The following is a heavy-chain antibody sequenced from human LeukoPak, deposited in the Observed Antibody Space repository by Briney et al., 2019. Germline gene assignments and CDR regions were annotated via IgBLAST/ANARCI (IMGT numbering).Heavy chain of an antibody. J-gene: IGHJ6*03. D-gene: IGHD2-21*01. V-gene: IGHV3-21*01. Sequence: PGGSLRLSCAASGFTFSSYGMHWVRQAPGKGLEWVSSISTSSSYIYYADSVKGRFTISRDNARNSLYLEMNSLRAEDTAVYYCARGGLLYYYYIDVWGKGTTVTISS. CDR1: GFTFSSYG. CDR3: ARGGLLYYYYIDV. CDR2: ISTSSSYI.